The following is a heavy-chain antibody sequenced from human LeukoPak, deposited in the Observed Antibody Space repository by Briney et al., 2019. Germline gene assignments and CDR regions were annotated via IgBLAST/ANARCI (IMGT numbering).Heavy chain of an antibody. CDR1: GDSFNSYY. J-gene: IGHJ4*02. D-gene: IGHD3-16*01. Sequence: SETLSLTCSVSGDSFNSYYWSWIRQPPGKGLEWIGYIDYSGDTNYSPALKSRVTISVDTSKKQLSLRLSSVTAADTGVYYCARLWGTTFDYWGQGRLVTVSS. V-gene: IGHV4-59*08. CDR3: ARLWGTTFDY. CDR2: IDYSGDT.